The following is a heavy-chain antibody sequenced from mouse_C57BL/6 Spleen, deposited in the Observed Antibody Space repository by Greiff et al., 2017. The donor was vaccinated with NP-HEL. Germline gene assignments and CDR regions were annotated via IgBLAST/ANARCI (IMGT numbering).Heavy chain of an antibody. CDR2: IYPGDGDT. CDR3: ARENTTEGFAY. CDR1: GYAFSSSW. Sequence: VQLQQSGPELVKPGASVKISCKASGYAFSSSWMNWVKQRPGKGLEWIGRIYPGDGDTNYNGKFKGKATLTADKSSSTAYMQLSSLTSEDSAVYVCARENTTEGFAYWGQGTLVTVSA. D-gene: IGHD1-1*01. J-gene: IGHJ3*01. V-gene: IGHV1-82*01.